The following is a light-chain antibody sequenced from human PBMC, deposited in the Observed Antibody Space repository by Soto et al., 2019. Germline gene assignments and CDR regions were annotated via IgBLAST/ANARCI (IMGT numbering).Light chain of an antibody. Sequence: AIRMTQSPSSFSASTGDRVTITCRASQGISSYLAWYQQKPGKAPKLLIYAASTLQSGVPSRFSGSGSGTDFTLTISCLQSEDFATYSCQQYYSYPFTFGPGTQVDIK. V-gene: IGKV1-8*01. CDR3: QQYYSYPFT. CDR1: QGISSY. CDR2: AAS. J-gene: IGKJ3*01.